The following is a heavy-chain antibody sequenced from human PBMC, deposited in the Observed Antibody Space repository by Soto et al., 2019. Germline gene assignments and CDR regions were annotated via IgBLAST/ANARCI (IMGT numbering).Heavy chain of an antibody. CDR2: INHSGST. Sequence: SETLSLTCAVYGGSFSGYYWSWIRQPPGKGLEWIGEINHSGSTNYNPSLKSRVTISVDTSKNQFSLKLSSVTAADTAVYYCARGMTTVTRFAYWGQGTLVTVSS. V-gene: IGHV4-34*01. CDR1: GGSFSGYY. D-gene: IGHD4-17*01. J-gene: IGHJ4*02. CDR3: ARGMTTVTRFAY.